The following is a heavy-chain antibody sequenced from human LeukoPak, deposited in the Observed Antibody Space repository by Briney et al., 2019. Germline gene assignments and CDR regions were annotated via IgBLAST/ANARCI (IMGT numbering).Heavy chain of an antibody. CDR3: ARVKSTATLDS. CDR2: ISSSSSFI. V-gene: IGHV3-21*01. D-gene: IGHD5-18*01. J-gene: IGHJ4*02. Sequence: GGPLRLSCAASGFTFSSYNMNWVRQAPGKGLEWVSFISSSSSFIYYADSLKGRFTISRDNAENSLYLQMNSLRAEDTAVYYCARVKSTATLDSWGQGTLVTVSS. CDR1: GFTFSSYN.